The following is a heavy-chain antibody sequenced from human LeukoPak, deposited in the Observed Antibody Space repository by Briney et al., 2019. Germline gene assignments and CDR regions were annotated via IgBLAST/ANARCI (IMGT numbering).Heavy chain of an antibody. V-gene: IGHV3-23*01. CDR3: AKGGTVTTRGSDY. CDR2: ISGSGGST. CDR1: GFTFSSYA. Sequence: GGSLRLSCAASGFTFSSYAMSWVRQPPGKGLEWVSAISGSGGSTYYADSVKGRFTISRDNSKNTLYLQMNSLRAEDTAVYYCAKGGTVTTRGSDYWGQGTLVTVYS. D-gene: IGHD4-17*01. J-gene: IGHJ4*02.